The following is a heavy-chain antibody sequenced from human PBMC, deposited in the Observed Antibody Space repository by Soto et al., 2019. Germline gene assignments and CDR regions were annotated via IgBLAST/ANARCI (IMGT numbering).Heavy chain of an antibody. V-gene: IGHV1-8*01. J-gene: IGHJ4*02. CDR1: GYTFTSYD. Sequence: GASVKVSCKASGYTFTSYDINWVRQATGQGLEWMGWMNPNSGNTGYAQKFQGRVTMTRNTSISTAYMELSSLRSEDTAVYYCARATNYDFWSGYPPDENDYWGQGTLVTVSS. CDR3: ARATNYDFWSGYPPDENDY. CDR2: MNPNSGNT. D-gene: IGHD3-3*01.